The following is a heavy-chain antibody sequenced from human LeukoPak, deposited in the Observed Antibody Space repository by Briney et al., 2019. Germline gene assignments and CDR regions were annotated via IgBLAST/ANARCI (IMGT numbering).Heavy chain of an antibody. CDR3: ARGGAYQLLWKPRRNWFDP. CDR1: GYTFTSYY. D-gene: IGHD2-2*01. CDR2: INPSGGST. J-gene: IGHJ5*02. Sequence: ASVKVSCKASGYTFTSYYMHWVRQAPGQGLEWMGLINPSGGSTSYAQKFQGRVTMTRDTSTSTVYMELSSLRSEDTAVYYCARGGAYQLLWKPRRNWFDPWGQGTLVTVSS. V-gene: IGHV1-46*01.